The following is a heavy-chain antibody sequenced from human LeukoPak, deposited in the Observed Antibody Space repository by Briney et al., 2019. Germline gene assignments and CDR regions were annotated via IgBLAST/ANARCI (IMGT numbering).Heavy chain of an antibody. CDR1: GYTFTGYY. Sequence: ASVKVSCKASGYTFTGYYMHWVRQAPGQGLEWMGWINPNSGGTNYAQKFQGRVTMTRDTSISTAYMELSRLRSDDTAVYYCARASPRGGQLWFFDYWGQGTLVTVSS. CDR2: INPNSGGT. CDR3: ARASPRGGQLWFFDY. J-gene: IGHJ4*02. D-gene: IGHD5-18*01. V-gene: IGHV1-2*02.